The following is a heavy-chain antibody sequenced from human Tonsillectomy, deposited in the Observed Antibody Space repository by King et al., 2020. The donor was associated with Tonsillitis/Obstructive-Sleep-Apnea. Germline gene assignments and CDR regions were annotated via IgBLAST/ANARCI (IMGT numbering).Heavy chain of an antibody. CDR2: ISYDGSNK. Sequence: VQLVESGGGVVQPGRSLRLSCAASGFTFSTYGMHWVRQAPGKGLEWVAVISYDGSNKYYADSVQGRFTISRDNSKNMLYLQMNSLRAEDTAVYFCAKATLGYSSSWSFDYWGQGTLVTVSS. D-gene: IGHD6-13*01. CDR1: GFTFSTYG. V-gene: IGHV3-30*18. J-gene: IGHJ4*02. CDR3: AKATLGYSSSWSFDY.